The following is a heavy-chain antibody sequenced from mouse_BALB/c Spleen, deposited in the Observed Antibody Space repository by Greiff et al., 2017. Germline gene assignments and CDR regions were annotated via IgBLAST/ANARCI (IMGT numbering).Heavy chain of an antibody. CDR2: IDPENGDT. J-gene: IGHJ4*01. Sequence: EVQLQQSGAELVRSGASVKLSCTASGFNIKDYYMHWVKQRPEQGLEWIGWIDPENGDTEYAPKFQGKATMTADTSSNTAYLQLSSLTSEDTAVYYCNAGGGSRGAMDYWGQGTSVTVSS. V-gene: IGHV14-4*02. CDR1: GFNIKDYY. CDR3: NAGGGSRGAMDY.